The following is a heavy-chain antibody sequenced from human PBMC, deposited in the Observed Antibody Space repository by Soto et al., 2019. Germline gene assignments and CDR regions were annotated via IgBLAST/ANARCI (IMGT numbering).Heavy chain of an antibody. Sequence: GGSLRLSCAASGFTFSSYWMSWVRQAPGKGLEWVAKIKQDESEIYYVDSVKGRFTISRDNAKNSLYLQMNSLRVEDTAVYYCACVITIWALDIWGQGTMVTV. J-gene: IGHJ3*02. CDR2: IKQDESEI. D-gene: IGHD3-3*01. CDR1: GFTFSSYW. V-gene: IGHV3-7*01. CDR3: ACVITIWALDI.